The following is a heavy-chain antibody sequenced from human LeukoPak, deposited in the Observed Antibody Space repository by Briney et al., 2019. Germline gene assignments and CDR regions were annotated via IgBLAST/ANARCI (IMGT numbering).Heavy chain of an antibody. V-gene: IGHV3-23*01. J-gene: IGHJ4*02. CDR2: SGTGGRT. CDR3: AKYLGQWLDFFDY. D-gene: IGHD6-19*01. CDR1: GFIFSDYV. Sequence: PGGSLRLSCAGSGFIFSDYVMSWVRQAPGKGLEWVSASGTGGRTYYADSVKGRFTISRDNSKNTLYVQMNSLRAEDTAVYYCAKYLGQWLDFFDYWGQGTLVTVSS.